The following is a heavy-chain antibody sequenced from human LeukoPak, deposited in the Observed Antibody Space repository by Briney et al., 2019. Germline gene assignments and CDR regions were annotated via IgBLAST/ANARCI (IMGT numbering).Heavy chain of an antibody. J-gene: IGHJ4*02. V-gene: IGHV1-2*02. CDR3: AVDPYYYDSGWSAF. Sequence: ASVKVSCKASGYTFTGYYMHWVRQAPGQGLEWMGWINPNSGGTNYAQKFQGRVTMTRDTSISTAYMELSRLRSEDTAVHCAVDPYYYDSGWSAFWGQGTLVIVPS. CDR1: GYTFTGYY. CDR2: INPNSGGT. D-gene: IGHD3-22*01.